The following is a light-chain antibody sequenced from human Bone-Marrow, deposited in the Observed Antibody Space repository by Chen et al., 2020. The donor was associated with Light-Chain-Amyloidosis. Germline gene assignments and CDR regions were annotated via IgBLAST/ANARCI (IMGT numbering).Light chain of an antibody. V-gene: IGLV2-14*01. CDR3: SSYTITNTLV. CDR2: EVT. CDR1: SSDVGGDNH. J-gene: IGLJ1*01. Sequence: SAHTPPAPVSVSPGLYNTLSCTRTSSDVGGDNHVSWYQQYPDKAPKLMIYEVTNRPSWVPDRFSGSKSDNTASLTISGLQTEDEADYFCSSYTITNTLVFGSGTRVTVL.